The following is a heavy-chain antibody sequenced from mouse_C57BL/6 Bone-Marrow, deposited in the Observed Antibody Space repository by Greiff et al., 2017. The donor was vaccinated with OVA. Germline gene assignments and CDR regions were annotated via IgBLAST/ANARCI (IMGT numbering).Heavy chain of an antibody. CDR2: INPNNGGT. D-gene: IGHD1-1*01. CDR1: GYTFTDYY. Sequence: VQLQQSGPELVKPGASVKISCKASGYTFTDYYMNWVKQSHGKSLEWIGDINPNNGGTSYNQKFKGKATLTVDKSSSTAYMELRSLTSEDSAVYYCASPLYYYGGYFDVWGTGTTVTVSS. V-gene: IGHV1-26*01. J-gene: IGHJ1*03. CDR3: ASPLYYYGGYFDV.